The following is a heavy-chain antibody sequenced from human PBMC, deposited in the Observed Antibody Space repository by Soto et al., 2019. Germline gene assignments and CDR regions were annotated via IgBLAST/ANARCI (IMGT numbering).Heavy chain of an antibody. D-gene: IGHD3-16*01. CDR1: GFTFSNYA. V-gene: IGHV3-30-3*01. CDR3: ATASTSIIGGVYNYNAIDV. Sequence: QVHLVASGGGVVQPGRSLRLSCAASGFTFSNYAIHWVRQAPGKGLQWVAVISHDGSTKYYADSVKGRATISRDNSRKTLFFQMDSLRSDDTAVYYCATASTSIIGGVYNYNAIDVWGQGTTVTGSS. J-gene: IGHJ6*02. CDR2: ISHDGSTK.